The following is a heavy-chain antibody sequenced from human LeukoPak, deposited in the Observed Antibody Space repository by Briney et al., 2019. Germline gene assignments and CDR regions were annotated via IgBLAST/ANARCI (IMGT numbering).Heavy chain of an antibody. D-gene: IGHD3-22*01. CDR2: IYSGGTT. V-gene: IGHV3-66*01. J-gene: IGHJ4*02. Sequence: PGGSLRLSCAASGFTFSSYAMSWVRQAPGKGLEWVSVIYSGGTTYYADSVKARFTISRDNSKNTLYLQMNGLRVEDTAVYYCARDRGGDSSGYPDYWGQGTLVTVSS. CDR3: ARDRGGDSSGYPDY. CDR1: GFTFSSYA.